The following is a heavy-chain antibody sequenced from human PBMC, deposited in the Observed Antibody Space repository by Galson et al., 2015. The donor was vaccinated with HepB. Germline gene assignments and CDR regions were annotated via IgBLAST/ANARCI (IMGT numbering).Heavy chain of an antibody. CDR3: ARDRGHYFDY. J-gene: IGHJ4*02. CDR2: ISYDGSNK. D-gene: IGHD3-16*01. CDR1: GFTFSSYA. Sequence: SLRLSCAASGFTFSSYAMHWVRQAPGKGLEWVAVISYDGSNKYYADSVKGRFTISRDNSKNTLYLQMNSLRAEDTAVYYCARDRGHYFDYWGQGTLVTVSS. V-gene: IGHV3-30-3*01.